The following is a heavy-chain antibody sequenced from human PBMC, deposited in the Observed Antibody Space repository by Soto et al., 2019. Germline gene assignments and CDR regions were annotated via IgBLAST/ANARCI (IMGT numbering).Heavy chain of an antibody. CDR3: ASRDITMVRGVYYYYGMDV. J-gene: IGHJ6*02. CDR2: IKQDGSEK. Sequence: EVQLVESGGGLVQPGGSLRLSCAASGFTFSSYWMSWVRQAPGKGLEWVANIKQDGSEKCYVDSVKGRFTISRDNAKNSLYLQMNSLRAEDTAVYYCASRDITMVRGVYYYYGMDVWGQGTTVTVSS. D-gene: IGHD3-10*01. V-gene: IGHV3-7*05. CDR1: GFTFSSYW.